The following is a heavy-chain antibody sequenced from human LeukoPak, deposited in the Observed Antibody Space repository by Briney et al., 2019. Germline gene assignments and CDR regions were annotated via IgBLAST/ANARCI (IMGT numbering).Heavy chain of an antibody. CDR3: SRESAGTTISH. CDR2: VYYSGGT. V-gene: IGHV4-39*07. Sequence: WVRQAPGKGLEWIGSVYYSGGTFYNPSLKSRVTISADTSKNQFSLKLNPVTAADTAVYYCSRESAGTTISHWGQGTLVTVSS. J-gene: IGHJ4*02. D-gene: IGHD1-1*01.